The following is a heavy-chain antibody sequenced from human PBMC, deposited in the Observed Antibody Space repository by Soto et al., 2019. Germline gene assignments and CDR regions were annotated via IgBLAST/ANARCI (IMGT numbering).Heavy chain of an antibody. CDR2: IYYSGST. CDR1: GGSISSGGYS. Sequence: SETLSLTCTVSGGSISSGGYSWSWIRQHPGKGLEWIGYIYYSGSTYYNPSLKSRVTISVDASKNQFSLKLSSVTAADTAVYYCARDVTMVRGVSVTNYYGMDVGGQGTTVTV. CDR3: ARDVTMVRGVSVTNYYGMDV. D-gene: IGHD3-10*01. J-gene: IGHJ6*02. V-gene: IGHV4-31*03.